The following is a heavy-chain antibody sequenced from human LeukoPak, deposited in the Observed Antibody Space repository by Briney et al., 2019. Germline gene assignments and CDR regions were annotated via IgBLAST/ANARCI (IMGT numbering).Heavy chain of an antibody. CDR1: GFTFTSCT. V-gene: IGHV3-23*01. Sequence: PGGSLRLSCAASGFTFTSCTMSWVRQAPGKGLERVSDIRGSGDNTYYADSVKGRFTISRDNSKNTLYLQMSSLRAEDTAVYFCAKGGSYRVQPYFDYWGQGALVTVSS. CDR3: AKGGSYRVQPYFDY. D-gene: IGHD1-1*01. J-gene: IGHJ4*02. CDR2: IRGSGDNT.